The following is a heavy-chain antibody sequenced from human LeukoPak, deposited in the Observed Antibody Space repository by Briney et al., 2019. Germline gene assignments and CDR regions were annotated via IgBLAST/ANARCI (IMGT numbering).Heavy chain of an antibody. J-gene: IGHJ3*02. V-gene: IGHV3-66*01. D-gene: IGHD2-21*02. CDR1: GFTVSSNY. CDR2: IYSGGST. Sequence: SGRSLRISCAASGFTVSSNYMSWVRQAPGKGLEWVSVIYSGGSTYYADSVKGRFTISRDNSKNTLYLQMNSLRAEDTAVYYCATAYCGGDCYSKNAFDIWGQGTMVTVSS. CDR3: ATAYCGGDCYSKNAFDI.